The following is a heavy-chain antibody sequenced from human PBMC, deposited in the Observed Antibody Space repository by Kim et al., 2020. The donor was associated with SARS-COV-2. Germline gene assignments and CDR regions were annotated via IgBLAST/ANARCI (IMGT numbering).Heavy chain of an antibody. Sequence: ASVKVSCKASGYTFTSYGISWVRQAPGQGLEWMGWISAYNGNTNYAQKLQGRVTMTTDTSTSTAYMELRSLRSDDTAVYYCARYGVGGSYGSGSYTYYYYGMDVWGQGTAVTVSS. CDR2: ISAYNGNT. V-gene: IGHV1-18*01. CDR3: ARYGVGGSYGSGSYTYYYYGMDV. J-gene: IGHJ6*02. CDR1: GYTFTSYG. D-gene: IGHD3-10*01.